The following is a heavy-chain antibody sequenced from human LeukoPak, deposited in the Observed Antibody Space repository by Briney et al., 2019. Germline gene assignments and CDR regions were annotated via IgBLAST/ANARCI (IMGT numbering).Heavy chain of an antibody. Sequence: GGSLRLSCAASGFTFSSYGMTWVRQAPGKGLEWVSSISSSSNYIYYADSVKGRFTISRDNAKNSLYLQMNSLRAEDTAVYYCARDLEGASHFDYWGQGTLVTVSA. CDR3: ARDLEGASHFDY. CDR2: ISSSSNYI. J-gene: IGHJ4*02. V-gene: IGHV3-21*01. D-gene: IGHD3-16*01. CDR1: GFTFSSYG.